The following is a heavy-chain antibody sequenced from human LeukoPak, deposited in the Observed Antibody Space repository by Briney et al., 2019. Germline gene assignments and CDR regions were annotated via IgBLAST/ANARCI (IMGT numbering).Heavy chain of an antibody. J-gene: IGHJ4*02. CDR3: ARFSDYGDCFDY. D-gene: IGHD4-17*01. CDR1: GYTFTGYY. Sequence: ASVKVSCKASGYTFTGYYMHWVRQAPGQGLEWMGWINPNSGGTNYAQKLQGRVTMTRDTSISTAYMELSRLRSDDTAVYYCARFSDYGDCFDYWGQGTLVTVSS. CDR2: INPNSGGT. V-gene: IGHV1-2*02.